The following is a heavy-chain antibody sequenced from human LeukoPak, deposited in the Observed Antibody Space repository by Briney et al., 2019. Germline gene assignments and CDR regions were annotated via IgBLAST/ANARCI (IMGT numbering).Heavy chain of an antibody. Sequence: GGSLRLSCTASGFTFGDYLMSWFRQAPGKGLEWIGFISGGTTEYAASVKGRFTISRDDSTSIAYLQMNSLTTEDTAVYYCSRGSGWLSVYWGEGTLVTVSS. V-gene: IGHV3-49*03. J-gene: IGHJ4*02. CDR1: GFTFGDYL. CDR3: SRGSGWLSVY. CDR2: ISGGTT. D-gene: IGHD6-19*01.